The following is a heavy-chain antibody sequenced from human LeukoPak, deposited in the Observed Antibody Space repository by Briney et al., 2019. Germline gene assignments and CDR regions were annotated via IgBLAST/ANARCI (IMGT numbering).Heavy chain of an antibody. V-gene: IGHV4-61*01. CDR2: IYYSGST. D-gene: IGHD3-22*01. Sequence: SETLSLTCTVSGASVSSGSYYWSWIRQPPGKGLEWIGYIYYSGSTNYNPSLKSRVTISVDTSKNQFSLKLSSVTAADTAVYYCASGDYYDSSGYYYWGQGTLVTVSS. CDR3: ASGDYYDSSGYYY. CDR1: GASVSSGSYY. J-gene: IGHJ4*02.